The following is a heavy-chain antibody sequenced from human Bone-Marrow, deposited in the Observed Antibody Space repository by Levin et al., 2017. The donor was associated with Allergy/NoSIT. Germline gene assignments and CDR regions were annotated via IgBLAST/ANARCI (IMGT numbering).Heavy chain of an antibody. CDR1: GFSLSAFD. D-gene: IGHD5-12*01. Sequence: GESLKISCVVSGFSLSAFDMHWVRQAPGKGLDWVAVISKDGSNKYYADSVTGRFTISRDNSQNTLYLHIDSVTTEDTAVYFCVRTLGYAYGKRLESWGQGTLVIVSS. J-gene: IGHJ4*02. V-gene: IGHV3-30*04. CDR2: ISKDGSNK. CDR3: VRTLGYAYGKRLES.